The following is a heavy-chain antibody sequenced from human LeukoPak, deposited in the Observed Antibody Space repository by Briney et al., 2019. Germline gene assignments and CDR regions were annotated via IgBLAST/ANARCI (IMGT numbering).Heavy chain of an antibody. D-gene: IGHD5-12*01. CDR3: ARDSSVATILDY. Sequence: GGSLRLSCTASKFTFSHYGMHWVRQAPGKGLEWVAVIWYDGSNKYYADSVKGRFTISRDNSKNTLYLQMNSLRAEDTAVYYCARDSSVATILDYWGQGTLVTVSS. CDR1: KFTFSHYG. CDR2: IWYDGSNK. J-gene: IGHJ4*02. V-gene: IGHV3-33*08.